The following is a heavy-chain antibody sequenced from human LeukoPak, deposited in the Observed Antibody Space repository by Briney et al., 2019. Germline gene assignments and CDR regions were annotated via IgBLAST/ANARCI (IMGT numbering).Heavy chain of an antibody. J-gene: IGHJ4*02. CDR1: RFTFSSYG. CDR3: AKDGPTYGDYHWAFDY. V-gene: IGHV3-30*18. CDR2: ISNDGSKE. D-gene: IGHD4-17*01. Sequence: GSLRLSCAASRFTFSSYGMHWVRQAPGKGLEWVAIISNDGSKEYYADSVKGRFTISRDNSKNTLHLQMNSLRAEDTAVYYCAKDGPTYGDYHWAFDYRGQGTLVTVSS.